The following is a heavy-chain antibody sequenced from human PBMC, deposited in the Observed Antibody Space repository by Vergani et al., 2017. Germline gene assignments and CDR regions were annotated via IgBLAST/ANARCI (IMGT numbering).Heavy chain of an antibody. J-gene: IGHJ5*02. V-gene: IGHV7-4-1*02. CDR3: ARGYCDYGGYFDP. CDR2: INTNTGHA. Sequence: QVQMVQSGSELKKPGASLKVSCKASGYTFTSYTINWVRQAPGQGLEGMGWINTNTGHATSAQGFIGRFVFSLETSANTAYLQTSRLTSEGSGVYYCARGYCDYGGYFDPWGQGTLVTVSS. D-gene: IGHD4-17*01. CDR1: GYTFTSYT.